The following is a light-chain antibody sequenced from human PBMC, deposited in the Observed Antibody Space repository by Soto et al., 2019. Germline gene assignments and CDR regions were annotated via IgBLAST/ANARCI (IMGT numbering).Light chain of an antibody. CDR1: QGISNL. CDR2: TTS. CDR3: QQYIAYPRT. J-gene: IGKJ5*01. Sequence: DIQLTQSPSSLSASVGDRVTITCRASQGISNLLAWHQQKPGKAPKSLIKTTSILQGGVPSRFSGSGSETDFTLTISGLQPEDFATYYCQQYIAYPRTFGQGTRLELK. V-gene: IGKV1-16*01.